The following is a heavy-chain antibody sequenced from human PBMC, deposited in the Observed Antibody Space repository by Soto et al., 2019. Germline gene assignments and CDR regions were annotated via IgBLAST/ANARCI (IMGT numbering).Heavy chain of an antibody. D-gene: IGHD2-2*02. Sequence: ASVKVSCKASGYIFRNYDIHWVRQAPGQRLEWMGRINVGNGDTKYSQKFQDRVSITRDTSASTVYMELSSLRSEDTAVYYCAREKPYCSSTSCYTIRYYYYYMDVWGKGTTVTVSS. CDR3: AREKPYCSSTSCYTIRYYYYYMDV. CDR1: GYIFRNYD. J-gene: IGHJ6*03. V-gene: IGHV1-3*01. CDR2: INVGNGDT.